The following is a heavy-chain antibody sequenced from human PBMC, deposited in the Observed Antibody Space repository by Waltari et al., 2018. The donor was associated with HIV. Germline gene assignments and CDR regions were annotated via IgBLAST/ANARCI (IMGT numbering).Heavy chain of an antibody. V-gene: IGHV4-59*01. D-gene: IGHD6-19*01. Sequence: QVQLQESGPGLVKPSETLSPTCPVSGGPISSYYWSWIRQPPGKGLEWIGYIYYTGSTNYNPSLKSRVTISVDTSKNQFSLKLSSVTAADTAVYYCARVIAVAGVNWFDPWGQGTLVTVSS. CDR3: ARVIAVAGVNWFDP. CDR2: IYYTGST. J-gene: IGHJ5*02. CDR1: GGPISSYY.